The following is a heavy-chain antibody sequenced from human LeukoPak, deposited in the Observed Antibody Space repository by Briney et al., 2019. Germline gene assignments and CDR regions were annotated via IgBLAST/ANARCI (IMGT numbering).Heavy chain of an antibody. CDR1: GGSISSSNYY. D-gene: IGHD2-21*02. Sequence: SETLSLTCTVSGGSISSSNYYWGWIRQPPGKGLESIGIVYYSGSTYYNTPLKSRVTISVDTSRNQFSLKLSSVTAADTAIYYCARLLRPYPGLDSWGQGMLVTVSS. CDR3: ARLLRPYPGLDS. CDR2: VYYSGST. J-gene: IGHJ4*02. V-gene: IGHV4-39*01.